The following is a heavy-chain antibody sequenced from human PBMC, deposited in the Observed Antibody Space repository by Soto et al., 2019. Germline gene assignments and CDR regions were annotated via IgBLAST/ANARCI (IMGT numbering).Heavy chain of an antibody. J-gene: IGHJ3*02. CDR2: ISWNSGSI. D-gene: IGHD1-1*01. Sequence: EVQLVESGGGLVQPGRSLRLSCAASGFTFDDYAMHWVRQAPGKGLEWVSGISWNSGSIGYADSVKGRFTISRDNAKNSLYLQMNSLRAEDTALYYCAKDIEALNWNRYAFDIWGQGTMVTVSS. CDR3: AKDIEALNWNRYAFDI. V-gene: IGHV3-9*01. CDR1: GFTFDDYA.